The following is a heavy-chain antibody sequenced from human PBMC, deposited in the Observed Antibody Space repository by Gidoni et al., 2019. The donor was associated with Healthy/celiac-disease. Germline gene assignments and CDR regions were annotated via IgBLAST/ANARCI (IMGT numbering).Heavy chain of an antibody. CDR2: IYYSGST. V-gene: IGHV4-31*03. J-gene: IGHJ4*02. D-gene: IGHD2-21*02. Sequence: QVQLQESGPGLVKPSQTLSLTCTVSGGSISSGGYYWSWIRQHPGKGLEWIGYIYYSGSTYYNPSLKSRVTISVDTSKNQFSLKLSSVTAADTAVYYCARVDTVVTPGRYYFDYWGQGTLVTVSS. CDR1: GGSISSGGYY. CDR3: ARVDTVVTPGRYYFDY.